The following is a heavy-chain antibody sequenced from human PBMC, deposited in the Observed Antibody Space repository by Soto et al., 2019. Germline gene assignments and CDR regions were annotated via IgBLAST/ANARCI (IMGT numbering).Heavy chain of an antibody. J-gene: IGHJ5*02. D-gene: IGHD1-1*01. V-gene: IGHV4-30-2*01. CDR3: ARDQLEGNWFDP. CDR1: GGSISSGGYS. Sequence: QLQLQESGSGLVRPSQTLSLTCAVSGGSISSGGYSWNWIRQPPGKGLEWIGYIYHSGSTLYNPSLQRRVPISIDKAKDQFSPKLTSGTAADTAVYYCARDQLEGNWFDPWGQGTLVTVSS. CDR2: IYHSGST.